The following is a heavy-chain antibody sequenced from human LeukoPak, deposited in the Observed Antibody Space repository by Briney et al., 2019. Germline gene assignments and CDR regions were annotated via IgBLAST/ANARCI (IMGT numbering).Heavy chain of an antibody. CDR2: IYYRSKSKWYN. CDR1: GDSVSSNSAA. Sequence: SQTLSLTCAISGDSVSSNSAAWNWIRQSPSRGLEWLGWIYYRSKSKWYNDYAVSVESRITINPDTSKNQFSLQLNSVTPEDTAVYYCARVNVGSAIFEPNWFDPWGQGTLVTVSS. CDR3: ARVNVGSAIFEPNWFDP. J-gene: IGHJ5*02. D-gene: IGHD3-3*01. V-gene: IGHV6-1*01.